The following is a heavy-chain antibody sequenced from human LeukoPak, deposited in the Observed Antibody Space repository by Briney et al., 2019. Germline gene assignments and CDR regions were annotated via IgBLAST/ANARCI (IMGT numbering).Heavy chain of an antibody. CDR2: IYSGGST. D-gene: IGHD2-15*01. CDR1: GFTVSSNY. J-gene: IGHJ4*02. Sequence: GGSLRLSCAASGFTVSSNYMSWVRQAPGKGLEWVSVIYSGGSTYYADSVKGRFTISRDNSKNTLYLQMNSLRAEDTAVYYCACRPGGYSFDYWGQGTLVTVSS. CDR3: ACRPGGYSFDY. V-gene: IGHV3-53*01.